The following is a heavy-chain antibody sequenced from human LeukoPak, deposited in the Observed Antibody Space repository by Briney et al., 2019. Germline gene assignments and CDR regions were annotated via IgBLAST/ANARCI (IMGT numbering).Heavy chain of an antibody. J-gene: IGHJ4*02. CDR1: GFTFGDYA. Sequence: KAGGSLRLSCTASGFTFGDYAMSWFRQAPGKGLEWVGFIRSKAYGGTTEYAASVKGRFTISRDDSKSIAYLQMNSLKTEDTAVYYCTREWNYYVSRVLDYWGQGTLVTVSS. D-gene: IGHD1-7*01. CDR2: IRSKAYGGTT. CDR3: TREWNYYVSRVLDY. V-gene: IGHV3-49*05.